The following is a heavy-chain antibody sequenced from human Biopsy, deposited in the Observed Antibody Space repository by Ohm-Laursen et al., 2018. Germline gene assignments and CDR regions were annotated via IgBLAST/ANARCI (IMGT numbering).Heavy chain of an antibody. J-gene: IGHJ4*02. V-gene: IGHV4-59*08. CDR3: AHGSGSYYKWDF. D-gene: IGHD3-10*01. CDR2: IFDRGTT. CDR1: GDSISRSY. Sequence: TLSLTCTLSGDSISRSYWSWIRQSPGKRLEWVGHIFDRGTTNYNPSLMSRVTMSVDTSKKQFSLRMTSVTAADTAVYYCAHGSGSYYKWDFWGRGTLVTVSS.